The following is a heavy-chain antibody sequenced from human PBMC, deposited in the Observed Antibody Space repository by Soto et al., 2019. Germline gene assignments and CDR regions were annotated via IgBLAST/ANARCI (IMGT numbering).Heavy chain of an antibody. J-gene: IGHJ3*02. CDR2: ISGSGGST. CDR1: GFTFSSYA. CDR3: AKSGQLVRKDAFDI. V-gene: IGHV3-23*01. Sequence: GESLKISCAASGFTFSSYAMSWVRQAPGKGLEWVSAISGSGGSTYYADSVKGRFTISRENSKNTLYLQMNSLRAEDTAVYYCAKSGQLVRKDAFDIWGQGTMVTVSS. D-gene: IGHD6-6*01.